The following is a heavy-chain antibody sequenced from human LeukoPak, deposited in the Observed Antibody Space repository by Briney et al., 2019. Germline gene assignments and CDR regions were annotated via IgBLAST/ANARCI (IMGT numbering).Heavy chain of an antibody. CDR1: SGSISSYY. V-gene: IGHV4-59*01. D-gene: IGHD3-10*01. J-gene: IGHJ4*02. Sequence: SETLSLTCTVSSGSISSYYWSWIRQPPGKGLGWIGYIYYRVTSDYNPSLKSRVTMSVDMSTRQISLKLSSVTAADTAVYYCARAVGGDGSGSLWGPGTLVTVSS. CDR3: ARAVGGDGSGSL. CDR2: IYYRVTS.